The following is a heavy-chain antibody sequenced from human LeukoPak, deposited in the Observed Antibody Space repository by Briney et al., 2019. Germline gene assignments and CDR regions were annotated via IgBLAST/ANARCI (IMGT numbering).Heavy chain of an antibody. D-gene: IGHD3-22*01. CDR1: GYSFTSYW. J-gene: IGHJ4*02. V-gene: IGHV5-51*01. CDR2: IYPGDSDT. CDR3: ARVYYFDSGGYYFYY. Sequence: GESLKISCKGSGYSFTSYWIGWVRQMPGKDLEWMGIIYPGDSDTRYSPSFQGQVTISADKSISTAYLQWSSLKASDTAMYYCARVYYFDSGGYYFYYWGQGTLVTVSS.